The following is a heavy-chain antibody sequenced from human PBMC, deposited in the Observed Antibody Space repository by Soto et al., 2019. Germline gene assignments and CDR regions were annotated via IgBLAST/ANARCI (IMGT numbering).Heavy chain of an antibody. J-gene: IGHJ4*02. CDR2: ISGSGGST. CDR1: GFTFSSYA. CDR3: ARSPAIMITFGGVLDY. V-gene: IGHV3-23*01. Sequence: GGSLRLSCAASGFTFSSYAMSWVRQAPGKGLEWVSAISGSGGSTYYADSVKGRFTISRDNSKNTLYLQMNSLRAEDTAVYYCARSPAIMITFGGVLDYWGQGTLVTVSS. D-gene: IGHD3-16*01.